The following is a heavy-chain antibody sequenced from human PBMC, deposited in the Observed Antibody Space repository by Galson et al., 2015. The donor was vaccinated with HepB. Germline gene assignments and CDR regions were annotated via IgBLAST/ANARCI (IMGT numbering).Heavy chain of an antibody. Sequence: SLRLSCAASGFTFSSYAMHWVRQAPGKGLEWVAVISYDGSNKYYADSVKGRFTISRDNSKNTLYLQMNSLRAEDTAVYYCARDRHRDSSGCPDDYWGQGTLVTVSS. CDR3: ARDRHRDSSGCPDDY. CDR2: ISYDGSNK. CDR1: GFTFSSYA. V-gene: IGHV3-30-3*01. J-gene: IGHJ4*02. D-gene: IGHD3-22*01.